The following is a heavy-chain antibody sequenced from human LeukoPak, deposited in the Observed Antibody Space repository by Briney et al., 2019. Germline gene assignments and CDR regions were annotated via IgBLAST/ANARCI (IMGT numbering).Heavy chain of an antibody. J-gene: IGHJ6*03. Sequence: SETLSLTCTVSGGSISSYYWSWIRQPPGKGLEWIGYIYYSGSTNYNPSLKSRVTISVDTSKNQSSLKLSSVTAADTAVYYCAGGKRSFYYYYMDVWGKGTTVTVSS. CDR1: GGSISSYY. CDR2: IYYSGST. D-gene: IGHD3-10*01. V-gene: IGHV4-59*12. CDR3: AGGKRSFYYYYMDV.